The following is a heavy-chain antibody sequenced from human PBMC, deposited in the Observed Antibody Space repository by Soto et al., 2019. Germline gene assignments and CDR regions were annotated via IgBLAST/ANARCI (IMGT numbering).Heavy chain of an antibody. Sequence: PSQTLSLTCAISGYSVSSNSAAWTLIRQSPSRGLEWLGRTYYRSKWYKEYAASVRSRITINPDTSKNQFSLQLNSVSPEDTAVYYCVRTVGWLDPWGQGILVTVSS. V-gene: IGHV6-1*01. CDR3: VRTVGWLDP. CDR1: GYSVSSNSAA. D-gene: IGHD2-15*01. J-gene: IGHJ5*02. CDR2: TYYRSKWYK.